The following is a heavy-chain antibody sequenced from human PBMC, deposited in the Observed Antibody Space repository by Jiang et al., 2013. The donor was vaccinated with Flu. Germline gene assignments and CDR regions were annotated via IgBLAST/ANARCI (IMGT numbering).Heavy chain of an antibody. J-gene: IGHJ4*02. V-gene: IGHV5-10-1*01. Sequence: PSFQGHVTISADKSISTAYLQWSSLKASDTAMYYCARHPETLDGDDYFDYWGQGTLVTVSS. CDR3: ARHPETLDGDDYFDY. D-gene: IGHD4-17*01.